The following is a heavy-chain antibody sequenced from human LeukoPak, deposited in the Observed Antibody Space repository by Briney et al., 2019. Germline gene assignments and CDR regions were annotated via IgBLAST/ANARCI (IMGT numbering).Heavy chain of an antibody. Sequence: SETLSLTCTVSGGSISSHYWSWIRQPPGKGLEWIGYIYYSGSTNYNPSLKSRVTISVDTSKNQFSLKLTSVTAADTAVYYCARVGYCSSTSCYYFDYWGQGTLVTVSS. CDR2: IYYSGST. J-gene: IGHJ4*02. CDR1: GGSISSHY. CDR3: ARVGYCSSTSCYYFDY. D-gene: IGHD2-2*01. V-gene: IGHV4-59*11.